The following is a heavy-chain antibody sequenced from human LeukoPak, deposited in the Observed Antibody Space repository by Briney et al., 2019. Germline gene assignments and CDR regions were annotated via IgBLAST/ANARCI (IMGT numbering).Heavy chain of an antibody. CDR1: GGTFSSYA. CDR3: TREAIRLRLGELSLLGYFDY. D-gene: IGHD3-16*02. Sequence: SVKVSCKASGGTFSSYAISWVRQAPGQGLEWMGRIIPILGIANYAQKFQGRVTITADKSTSTAYMELSSLRSEDTAVYYCTREAIRLRLGELSLLGYFDYWGQGTLVTVSS. CDR2: IIPILGIA. V-gene: IGHV1-69*04. J-gene: IGHJ4*02.